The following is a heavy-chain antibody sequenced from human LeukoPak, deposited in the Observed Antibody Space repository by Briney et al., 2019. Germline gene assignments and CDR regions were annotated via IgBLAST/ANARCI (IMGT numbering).Heavy chain of an antibody. D-gene: IGHD5-24*01. CDR3: ARGRRWLQLYYYYVDV. CDR1: GGTFSGYY. J-gene: IGHJ6*03. Sequence: SETLSLTCAVYGGTFSGYYWSWIRQPPGKGLEWIGEINHSGSTNYNPSLKRRVTIAVDTSNNQFSLLMSLVSAADTAVYYCARGRRWLQLYYYYVDVWGKGTTVTVSS. CDR2: INHSGST. V-gene: IGHV4-34*01.